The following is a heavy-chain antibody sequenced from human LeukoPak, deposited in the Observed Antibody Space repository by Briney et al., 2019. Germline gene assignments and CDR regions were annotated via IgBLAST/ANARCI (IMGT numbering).Heavy chain of an antibody. J-gene: IGHJ4*02. V-gene: IGHV1-46*01. CDR3: ARASYYYDSTPGGY. CDR1: GYTFTGYY. Sequence: ASVNVSCKASGYTFTGYYMHWVRQAPGQGLEWMGIINPSGGSTSYAQKFQGRVTMTRNTSISTAYMELSSLRSEDTAVYYCARASYYYDSTPGGYWGQGTLVTVSS. CDR2: INPSGGST. D-gene: IGHD3-22*01.